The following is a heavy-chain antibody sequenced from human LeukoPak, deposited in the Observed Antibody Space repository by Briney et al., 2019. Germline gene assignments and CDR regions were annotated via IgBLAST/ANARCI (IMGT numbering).Heavy chain of an antibody. J-gene: IGHJ3*02. V-gene: IGHV1-18*01. CDR3: ARELNSGSPDDAFDI. CDR2: ISAYNGNT. Sequence: GASVKVSCKASGYSFISYGISWVRQAPGQGLEWMGWISAYNGNTNYAQKLQGRVTMTTDTSTSTAYMELRSLRSDDTAVYYCARELNSGSPDDAFDIWGQGTMVTVSS. CDR1: GYSFISYG. D-gene: IGHD1-26*01.